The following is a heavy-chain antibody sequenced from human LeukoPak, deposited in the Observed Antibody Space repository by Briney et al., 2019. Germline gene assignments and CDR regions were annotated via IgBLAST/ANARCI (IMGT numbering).Heavy chain of an antibody. J-gene: IGHJ4*02. Sequence: GGSLRLSCAASGFTFSSYSMNWVRQAPGKGLEWVSYISSSSSTIYYADSVNGRFIISRHNAKNSLYLQMNRLRAEDTAVYYCACKDFWSGSPADYWGQGTLVTVSS. CDR1: GFTFSSYS. CDR3: ACKDFWSGSPADY. CDR2: ISSSSSTI. D-gene: IGHD3-3*01. V-gene: IGHV3-48*01.